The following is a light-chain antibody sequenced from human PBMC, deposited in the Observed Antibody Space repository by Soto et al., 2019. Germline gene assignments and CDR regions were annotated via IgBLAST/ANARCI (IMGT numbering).Light chain of an antibody. J-gene: IGKJ1*01. V-gene: IGKV1-5*03. CDR1: QSISSC. Sequence: DIQLTQSPSTLSASAGERVTLTCRASQSISSCLAWYQQKPGKAPKFFIYKTSNLESGVPSRFSGSGSGTEFTLTISSLQHDDFATYYCQYYNNYCWTFGQGTKVEIK. CDR2: KTS. CDR3: QYYNNYCWT.